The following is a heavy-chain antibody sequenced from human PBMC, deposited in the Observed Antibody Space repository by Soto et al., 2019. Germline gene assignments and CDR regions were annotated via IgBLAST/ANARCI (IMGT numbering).Heavy chain of an antibody. CDR3: TRSISALTGDDY. CDR1: GFTFNRYG. CDR2: IKQEGSER. D-gene: IGHD6-6*01. V-gene: IGHV3-7*01. Sequence: EVQLVESGGGLVQPGGSLRLSCAASGFTFNRYGMGWVRQAPGKGPEWLANIKQEGSERYYVDSVKGRFTISRDNVKISVYLQMNSLTAEDTAVYYCTRSISALTGDDYWGQGTLVTVSS. J-gene: IGHJ4*02.